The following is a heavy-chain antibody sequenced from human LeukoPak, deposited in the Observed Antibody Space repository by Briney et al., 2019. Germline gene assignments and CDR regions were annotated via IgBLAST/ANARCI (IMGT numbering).Heavy chain of an antibody. Sequence: ASVKVSCKASGYTFIGYYMHWVRQAPGQGLEWMGWINPNSGGTNYAQKFQGRVTMTRDTSISTAYMELSRLRSDDTAVFYCARGRGSTSSNFDHWGQGTLVTVSS. D-gene: IGHD2-2*01. CDR1: GYTFIGYY. CDR2: INPNSGGT. J-gene: IGHJ4*02. CDR3: ARGRGSTSSNFDH. V-gene: IGHV1-2*02.